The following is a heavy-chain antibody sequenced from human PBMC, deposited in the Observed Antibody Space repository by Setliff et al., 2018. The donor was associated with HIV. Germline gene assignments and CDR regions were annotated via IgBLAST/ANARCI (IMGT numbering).Heavy chain of an antibody. CDR3: AHSYCSSTSCYPHYYYYMDV. J-gene: IGHJ6*03. CDR2: IYWDDDK. D-gene: IGHD2-2*01. V-gene: IGHV2-5*02. Sequence: PPGKALEWLALIYWDDDKRYSPSLESRLTITKDTSKSQVVLTMTNMDPVDTATYYCAHSYCSSTSCYPHYYYYMDVWGKGTTVTVSS.